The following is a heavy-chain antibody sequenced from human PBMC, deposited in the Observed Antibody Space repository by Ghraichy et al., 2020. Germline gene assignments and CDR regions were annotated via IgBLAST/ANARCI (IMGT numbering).Heavy chain of an antibody. CDR2: ISSSSSYI. J-gene: IGHJ6*02. V-gene: IGHV3-21*01. CDR3: ARADDGAQENYYYGIDV. D-gene: IGHD4-17*01. CDR1: GFTFSSYS. Sequence: GESLNISCAASGFTFSSYSMNWVRQAPGKGLEWVSSISSSSSYIYYADSVKGRFTISRDNAKNSLYLQMNSLRAEDTAVYYCARADDGAQENYYYGIDVWGQGTTVTVSS.